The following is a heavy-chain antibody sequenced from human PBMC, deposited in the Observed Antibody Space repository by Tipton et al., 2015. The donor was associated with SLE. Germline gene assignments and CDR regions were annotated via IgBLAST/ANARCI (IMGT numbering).Heavy chain of an antibody. D-gene: IGHD6-25*01. CDR3: ARDHGYSSGFFDY. CDR1: GGSISSGSYY. V-gene: IGHV4-61*09. CDR2: IYTSGST. J-gene: IGHJ4*02. Sequence: TLSLTCTVSGGSISSGSYYWSWIRQPAWKGLEWIGHIYTSGSTNYNPSLKSRVTISVDTSKNQFSLKLSSVTAADTAVYYCARDHGYSSGFFDYWGQGTLVTVSS.